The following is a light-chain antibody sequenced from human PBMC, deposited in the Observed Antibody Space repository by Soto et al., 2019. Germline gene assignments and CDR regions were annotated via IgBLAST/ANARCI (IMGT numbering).Light chain of an antibody. Sequence: QSALTQPPSAPGTPGQRVTISCSGSSSNIGTYAVNWYQHFPGAAPKLLIGGNDQRPSGVPDRISGSKSGTSASLAISGLQSEDEADYYCAAWDDSLSGWVFGGGTKVTVL. J-gene: IGLJ2*01. V-gene: IGLV1-44*01. CDR3: AAWDDSLSGWV. CDR1: SSNIGTYA. CDR2: GND.